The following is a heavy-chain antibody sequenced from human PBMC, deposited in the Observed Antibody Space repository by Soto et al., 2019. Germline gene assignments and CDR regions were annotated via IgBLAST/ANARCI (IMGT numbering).Heavy chain of an antibody. D-gene: IGHD3-22*01. J-gene: IGHJ3*02. V-gene: IGHV1-69*13. CDR3: ARARDSSGRDAFDI. Sequence: AASVKVSCKASGGTFSSYAISWVRQAPGQGLEWMGGIIPIFGTANYAQKFQGRVTITADESTSTAYMELSSLRSKDTAVYYCARARDSSGRDAFDIWGQGTMVTVSS. CDR2: IIPIFGTA. CDR1: GGTFSSYA.